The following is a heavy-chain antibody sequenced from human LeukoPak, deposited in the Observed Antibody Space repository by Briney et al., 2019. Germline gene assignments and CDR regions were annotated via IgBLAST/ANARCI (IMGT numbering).Heavy chain of an antibody. V-gene: IGHV1-69*05. D-gene: IGHD3-22*01. CDR1: GGTFSSYA. Sequence: SVKVSCKASGGTFSSYAISWVRQAPGQGLEWMGRIIPIFGTANYAQKFQGRVTITTDESTSTAYMELSSLRSEDTAVYDCARDPVGYYYDSSGYYYVDWGQGTLVTVSS. J-gene: IGHJ4*02. CDR3: ARDPVGYYYDSSGYYYVD. CDR2: IIPIFGTA.